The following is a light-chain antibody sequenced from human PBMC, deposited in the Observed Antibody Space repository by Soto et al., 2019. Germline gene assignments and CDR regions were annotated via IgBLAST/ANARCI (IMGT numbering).Light chain of an antibody. CDR1: SSNIGSNP. J-gene: IGLJ3*02. CDR3: AVWDDSLNGLV. V-gene: IGLV1-44*01. CDR2: TNN. Sequence: QSVLTQSPSASGTPGQRVTISCSGSSSNIGSNPVNWYQQLPGTAPKLLIYTNNHRPSGVPDRFSGSKSGTSASLAVSGLQSEDEADYHCAVWDDSLNGLVFGGGTKLTVL.